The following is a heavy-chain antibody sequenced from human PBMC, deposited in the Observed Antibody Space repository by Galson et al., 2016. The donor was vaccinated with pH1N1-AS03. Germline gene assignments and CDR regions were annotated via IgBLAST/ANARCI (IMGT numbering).Heavy chain of an antibody. J-gene: IGHJ5*01. Sequence: QSGAEVKKPGESLKISCKASAYTFANYWIVWVRQMPGKGLEWMGIMYPANFDTRYSPSFQGHVTISADTSINTAYLQWSNLRASDTAMYYCARRISVTGREFDSWGQGTLVTVSS. CDR2: MYPANFDT. V-gene: IGHV5-51*01. CDR3: ARRISVTGREFDS. CDR1: AYTFANYW. D-gene: IGHD6-19*01.